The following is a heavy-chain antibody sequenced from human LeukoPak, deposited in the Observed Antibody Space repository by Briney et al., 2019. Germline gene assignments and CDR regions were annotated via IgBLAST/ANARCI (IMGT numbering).Heavy chain of an antibody. CDR3: AKDVSRILTGARNYFDS. Sequence: PGGSLRLSCAASDFSFTTYTMSWVRQAPGKGLEWVSSISGADPITYYADSVKGRFTISRDNSKNTLYLQMNSLRAEDTAVYYCAKDVSRILTGARNYFDSWGQGTLVTVSS. J-gene: IGHJ4*02. V-gene: IGHV3-23*01. CDR2: ISGADPIT. D-gene: IGHD3-9*01. CDR1: DFSFTTYT.